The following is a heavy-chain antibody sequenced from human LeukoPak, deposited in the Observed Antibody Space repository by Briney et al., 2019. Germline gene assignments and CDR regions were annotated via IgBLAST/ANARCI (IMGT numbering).Heavy chain of an antibody. J-gene: IGHJ5*02. V-gene: IGHV3-30*02. CDR2: IRYDGSNK. CDR3: AKDYSYDFWSGYYTGTWFDP. Sequence: GGYLRLSCAASGFPFSSYGMHWVRQAPGKGLEGVAFIRYDGSNKYYADSVKGRFTISRDNSKNTLYLQMNSLRAEDTAVYYCAKDYSYDFWSGYYTGTWFDPWGQGTLVTVSS. CDR1: GFPFSSYG. D-gene: IGHD3-3*01.